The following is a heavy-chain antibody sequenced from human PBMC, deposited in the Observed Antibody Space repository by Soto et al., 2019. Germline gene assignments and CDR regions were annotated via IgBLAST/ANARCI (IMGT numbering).Heavy chain of an antibody. D-gene: IGHD6-19*01. V-gene: IGHV3-23*01. Sequence: PGGSLTLSCAASGFSFSSYAMTWVRQAPGMGLDWVSSLSGGVGDSYYADSVKGRFTISRDNSKDTLYLQMNSLRAEDTAVYYCARGRSGWYYFDYWGQGTLVTLSS. CDR1: GFSFSSYA. CDR2: LSGGVGDS. CDR3: ARGRSGWYYFDY. J-gene: IGHJ4*02.